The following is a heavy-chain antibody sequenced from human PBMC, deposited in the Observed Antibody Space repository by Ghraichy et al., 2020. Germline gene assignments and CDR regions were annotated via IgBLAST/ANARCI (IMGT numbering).Heavy chain of an antibody. CDR1: GGSISTYY. D-gene: IGHD1-14*01. CDR3: ARSPGRRGYFDY. V-gene: IGHV4-59*01. Sequence: SETLSLTCSVSGGSISTYYWSWIRQPPGMGLEWIGYIFYSGSTNYSPSLKSRVTISVDTSKNQFSLKLTSVTAADTAMYYCARSPGRRGYFDYWGQGTLVTVSS. CDR2: IFYSGST. J-gene: IGHJ4*02.